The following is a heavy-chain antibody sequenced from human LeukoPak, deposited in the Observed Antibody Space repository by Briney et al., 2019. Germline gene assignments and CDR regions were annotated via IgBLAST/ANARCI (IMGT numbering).Heavy chain of an antibody. CDR2: IRYDGSSK. J-gene: IGHJ4*02. CDR3: ATRPYCNSTTCYSSFDY. CDR1: GFTFSSYG. Sequence: RGSLRLSCVASGFTFSSYGMHWVRQAPGKGLEWMAFIRYDGSSKYYADSVKGRFTISRDNSKNTLYLQMNSLRAEDTAVYYCATRPYCNSTTCYSSFDYWGQGTLVTVSS. D-gene: IGHD2-2*01. V-gene: IGHV3-30*02.